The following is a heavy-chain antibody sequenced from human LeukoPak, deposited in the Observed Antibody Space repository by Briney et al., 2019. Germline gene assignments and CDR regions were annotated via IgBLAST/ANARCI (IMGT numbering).Heavy chain of an antibody. CDR1: GYSISSGYY. CDR2: IDHSGST. D-gene: IGHD1-26*01. J-gene: IGHJ4*02. V-gene: IGHV4-38-2*02. Sequence: SETLSLTCTVSGYSISSGYYWGWIRQPPGKGLEWTGSIDHSGSTYYNPSLKSRITISVDTSKNQFSLKLSSVTAADTAVYYCARDRDSGSYSVYFDYWGQGTLATVSS. CDR3: ARDRDSGSYSVYFDY.